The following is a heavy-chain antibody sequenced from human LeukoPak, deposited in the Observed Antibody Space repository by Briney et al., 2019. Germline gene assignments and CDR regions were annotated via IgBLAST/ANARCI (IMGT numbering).Heavy chain of an antibody. CDR3: ARLPHYDSSGYYSHYFDY. CDR2: INHSGST. Sequence: SETLSLTCAVYGGSFSGYYWSWIRQPPGKGLEWIGEINHSGSTNYNPSLKSRLTISVDTSKNQFSLKLSSVTAADTAVYYCARLPHYDSSGYYSHYFDYWGQGTLVTVSS. V-gene: IGHV4-34*01. D-gene: IGHD3-22*01. CDR1: GGSFSGYY. J-gene: IGHJ4*02.